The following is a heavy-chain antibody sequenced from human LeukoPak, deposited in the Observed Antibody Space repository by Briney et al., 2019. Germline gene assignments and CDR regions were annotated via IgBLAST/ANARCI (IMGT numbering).Heavy chain of an antibody. D-gene: IGHD3-10*01. CDR2: IIPIFGTA. V-gene: IGHV1-69*06. CDR3: ASSPQTITMVRGVRSRYYYYMDV. CDR1: GGTFSSYA. J-gene: IGHJ6*03. Sequence: GASVKVSCKASGGTFSSYAISWVRQAPGQGLEWMGGIIPIFGTANYAQKFQGRVTITADKSSTTVYMELSSLRSEDTAVYYCASSPQTITMVRGVRSRYYYYMDVWGKGTTVTISS.